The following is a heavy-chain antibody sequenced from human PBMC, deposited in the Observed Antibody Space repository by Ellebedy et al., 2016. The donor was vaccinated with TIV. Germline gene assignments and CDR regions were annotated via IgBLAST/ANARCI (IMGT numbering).Heavy chain of an antibody. CDR3: AGVRDGRRPFDY. D-gene: IGHD5-24*01. Sequence: SETLSLTCEVSGDSITTMKYWSWLRPPPGKGLEWIGEIYHSGSTSYNPSLETRVSISVDTSKDHFSLRLSSVAAADTALYYCAGVRDGRRPFDYWGQGALVTVSS. V-gene: IGHV4-4*02. CDR2: IYHSGST. J-gene: IGHJ4*02. CDR1: GDSITTMKY.